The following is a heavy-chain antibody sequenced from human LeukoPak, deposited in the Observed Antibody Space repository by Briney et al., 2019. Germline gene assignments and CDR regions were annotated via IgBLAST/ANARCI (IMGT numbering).Heavy chain of an antibody. CDR2: ISGSGGST. CDR3: AKDLLSRPDY. V-gene: IGHV3-23*01. J-gene: IGHJ4*02. Sequence: GGSLRLYCATSGFTVSSYAMSCVRYAPGYCLEWVSAISGSGGSTYYADSVKGRFTISRDNSKNTLYLQMNSLRAEDTAVYYCAKDLLSRPDYWGQGTLVTVSS. D-gene: IGHD3-16*02. CDR1: GFTVSSYA.